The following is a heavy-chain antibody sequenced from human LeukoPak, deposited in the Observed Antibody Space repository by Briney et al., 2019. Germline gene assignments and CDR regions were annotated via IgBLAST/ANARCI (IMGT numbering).Heavy chain of an antibody. V-gene: IGHV4-59*08. J-gene: IGHJ5*02. CDR2: IYYSGST. Sequence: SETLSLTCTVSGGSISSYYWSLIRQPPGKGLEWIGYIYYSGSTNYNPSLKSRVTISVDTSKNQFSLKLSSVTAADTAVYYCARLWAPVVGVLHWFDPWGQGTLVTVSS. CDR1: GGSISSYY. CDR3: ARLWAPVVGVLHWFDP. D-gene: IGHD1-26*01.